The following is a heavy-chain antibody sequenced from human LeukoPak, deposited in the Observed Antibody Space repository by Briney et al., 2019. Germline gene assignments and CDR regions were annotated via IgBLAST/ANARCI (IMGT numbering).Heavy chain of an antibody. CDR3: ARNKGRYGSGRVHFDP. Sequence: SETLSLTCAVYGGSFSGYYWSWIRQHPGKGLEWIGYIYYSGSTYYNPSLKSRVTISVDTSKNQLSLKLSSVTAADTAVYYCARNKGRYGSGRVHFDPWGQGTLVTVSS. J-gene: IGHJ5*02. V-gene: IGHV4-34*01. D-gene: IGHD3-10*01. CDR1: GGSFSGYY. CDR2: IYYSGST.